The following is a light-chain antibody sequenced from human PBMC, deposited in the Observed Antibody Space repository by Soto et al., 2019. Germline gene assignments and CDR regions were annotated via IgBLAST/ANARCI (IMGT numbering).Light chain of an antibody. CDR3: QQYNNWPPLT. V-gene: IGKV3D-15*01. Sequence: EILMTQSPATLSVSPGERATLSCRASQSVSTNLAWYQQRPGQAPRLLIYGASVRATGIPVRFSGSGSGTEFTLTISSIQSEDFAVYYCQQYNNWPPLTFGGGTKVEIK. J-gene: IGKJ4*01. CDR1: QSVSTN. CDR2: GAS.